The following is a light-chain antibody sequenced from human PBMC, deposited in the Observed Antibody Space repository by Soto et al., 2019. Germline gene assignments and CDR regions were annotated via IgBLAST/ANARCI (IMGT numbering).Light chain of an antibody. J-gene: IGKJ1*01. V-gene: IGKV1-39*01. CDR2: AAS. CDR1: QTISSW. CDR3: QQSYSTPRT. Sequence: DIQMTQSPSTLSASVGDRVIITCRASQTISSWLAWYQQKPGKAPKLLIFAASSLQSGVPSRFSGRGSGTDFTLTISSLQPEDFATYYCQQSYSTPRTFGQGTKVDIK.